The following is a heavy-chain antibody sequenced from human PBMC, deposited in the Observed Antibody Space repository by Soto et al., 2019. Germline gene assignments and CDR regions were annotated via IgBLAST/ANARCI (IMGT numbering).Heavy chain of an antibody. V-gene: IGHV1-3*01. Sequence: QVQLVQSGAEVNKPGASVKVSCKASGYDFSSYPINWVRQAPGQRPEWVGWINVANGNTQYSRKVQDRVTITRDTSATTVYMLLSSLRSEDTAVYFCARRGLPSTIGGAAWASLDHWGQGTLVTVSS. D-gene: IGHD1-26*01. J-gene: IGHJ4*02. CDR3: ARRGLPSTIGGAAWASLDH. CDR2: INVANGNT. CDR1: GYDFSSYP.